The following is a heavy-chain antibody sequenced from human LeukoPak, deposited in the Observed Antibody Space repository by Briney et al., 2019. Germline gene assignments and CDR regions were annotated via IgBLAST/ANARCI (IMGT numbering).Heavy chain of an antibody. D-gene: IGHD4-17*01. CDR3: ASWDYGDHVDAFDI. Sequence: GGSLRLSCAASGFTFSSYSMNWVRQAPGKGLEWVSSISSSSSYIYYADSVKGRFTISRDNAKNSLYLQMNSLRAEDTAVYYCASWDYGDHVDAFDIWGQGTMVTVSS. J-gene: IGHJ3*02. CDR1: GFTFSSYS. V-gene: IGHV3-21*01. CDR2: ISSSSSYI.